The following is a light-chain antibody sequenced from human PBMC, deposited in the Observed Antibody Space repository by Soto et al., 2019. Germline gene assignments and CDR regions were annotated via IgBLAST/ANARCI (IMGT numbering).Light chain of an antibody. CDR2: CAS. CDR3: QQYDSSLPT. CDR1: QSVSSSY. V-gene: IGKV3-20*01. Sequence: TKTPAPASVSLGARATLYCWSSQSVSSSYLGWYQQKPGQAPRLLIYCASSRATGIPDRCSGSGSGTDFTLTISRREPEDVAVYYCQQYDSSLPTFGQGTKVDIK. J-gene: IGKJ1*01.